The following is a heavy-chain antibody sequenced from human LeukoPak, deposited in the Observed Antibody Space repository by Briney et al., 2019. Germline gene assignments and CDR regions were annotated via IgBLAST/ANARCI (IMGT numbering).Heavy chain of an antibody. CDR1: GCSIIGYS. Sequence: PADTLSLTCPVLGCSIIGYSWGWIRQPPGKGLEWFGYIYASGSTNYNPSLKSRVTISVDTSKNQFYLQLSSVTAADTAVYYCARGCAAGTPHNWFDPWGQGTLVTVSS. V-gene: IGHV4-59*12. CDR2: IYASGST. J-gene: IGHJ5*02. CDR3: ARGCAAGTPHNWFDP. D-gene: IGHD6-13*01.